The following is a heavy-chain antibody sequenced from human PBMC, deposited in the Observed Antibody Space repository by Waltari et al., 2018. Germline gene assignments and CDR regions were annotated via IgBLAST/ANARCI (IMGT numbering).Heavy chain of an antibody. CDR1: GDSISRYS. V-gene: IGHV4-4*07. J-gene: IGHJ4*02. CDR2: IYPGRHP. Sequence: QVQLQESGPGLVKPSETLSLTCPASGDSISRYSWSWSRQPAGKGLEYIGRIYPGRHPNYNPSLESRVTMSIDTSKNEFSLKLSSVTAADTAVYYCAREVLPNATIWRSYFDYWGQGSLVTVSS. D-gene: IGHD5-12*01. CDR3: AREVLPNATIWRSYFDY.